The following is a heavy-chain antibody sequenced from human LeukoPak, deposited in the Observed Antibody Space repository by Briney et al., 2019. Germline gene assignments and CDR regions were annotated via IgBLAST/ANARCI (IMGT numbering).Heavy chain of an antibody. D-gene: IGHD1-26*01. CDR2: INWNGGST. CDR1: GFTFDDYG. Sequence: GGSLRLSCAASGFTFDDYGMSWVRQAPGKGLEWVSGINWNGGSTGYADSVKGRFTISRDKAKNSLYLQMNSLRAEDTALYHCARDGRYGGFDPWGQGTLVTVSS. V-gene: IGHV3-20*01. J-gene: IGHJ5*02. CDR3: ARDGRYGGFDP.